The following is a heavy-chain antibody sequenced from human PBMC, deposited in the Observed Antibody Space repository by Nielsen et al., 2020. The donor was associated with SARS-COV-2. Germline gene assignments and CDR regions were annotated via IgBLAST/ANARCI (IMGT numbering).Heavy chain of an antibody. Sequence: GESLKISCAASGFTFSNAWMSWVRQAPGKGLEWVGRIKSNTDGGTTDYAAPVKGRFTISRDDSKNTLYLQMNSLKTEDTAVYYCTTEYQLLSGIIDYWGQGTLVTVSS. V-gene: IGHV3-15*01. D-gene: IGHD2-2*01. CDR3: TTEYQLLSGIIDY. CDR1: GFTFSNAW. J-gene: IGHJ4*02. CDR2: IKSNTDGGTT.